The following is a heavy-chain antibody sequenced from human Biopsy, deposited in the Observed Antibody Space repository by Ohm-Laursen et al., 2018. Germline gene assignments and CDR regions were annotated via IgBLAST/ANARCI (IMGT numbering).Heavy chain of an antibody. V-gene: IGHV3-73*01. J-gene: IGHJ4*02. Sequence: GSLRLSCTASGFTFSASAVHWVRQASGKGLEWVGRIRSKAKSYATAYAASVTGRFTISRDDSKNTTYLRMNSLKTEDTAVYYCPLEGAGFDNWGQGTLVTVSS. D-gene: IGHD3-10*01. CDR3: PLEGAGFDN. CDR2: IRSKAKSYAT. CDR1: GFTFSASA.